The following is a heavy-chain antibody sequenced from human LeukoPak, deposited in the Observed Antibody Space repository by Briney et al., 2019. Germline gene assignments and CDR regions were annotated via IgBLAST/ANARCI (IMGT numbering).Heavy chain of an antibody. CDR3: AKDPYDTSGYNYGPTGGVDY. J-gene: IGHJ4*02. CDR2: ISGSGGST. D-gene: IGHD3-22*01. V-gene: IGHV3-23*01. Sequence: GGTLRLSCAASGFIFNNYGMSWVRQAPGKGLEWVSTISGSGGSTYYADSVKGRFSISRDNSKDTLYLQMNSLRAEDTAVYYCAKDPYDTSGYNYGPTGGVDYWGQGTLVTVSS. CDR1: GFIFNNYG.